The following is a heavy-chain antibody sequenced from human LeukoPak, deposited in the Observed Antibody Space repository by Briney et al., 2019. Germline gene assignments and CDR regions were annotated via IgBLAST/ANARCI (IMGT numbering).Heavy chain of an antibody. CDR3: ARTREYSSSWYFPPFDP. Sequence: ASVKVSCKASGYTFTGYYMNWVRQAPGQGLEWMGWINPNSGRTSYARNFQGRVIMTRDPSINTAYMELSGLTSNDTAVYYCARTREYSSSWYFPPFDPWGQGTLVTISP. CDR1: GYTFTGYY. J-gene: IGHJ5*02. CDR2: INPNSGRT. D-gene: IGHD6-13*01. V-gene: IGHV1-2*02.